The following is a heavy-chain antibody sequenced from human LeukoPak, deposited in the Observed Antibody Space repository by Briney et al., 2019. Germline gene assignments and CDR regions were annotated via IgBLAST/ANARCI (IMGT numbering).Heavy chain of an antibody. J-gene: IGHJ4*02. Sequence: GASVKVSCKASGYSFTIYAISWVRQAPGQGLEWMGWISTYDGDTNYAQKVQGRVTMTTDTSTSTAYMELRSLRSDDTAMYYCARDLGPRGIISPQGYWGQGTLVTVSS. CDR1: GYSFTIYA. V-gene: IGHV1-18*01. CDR2: ISTYDGDT. D-gene: IGHD5-24*01. CDR3: ARDLGPRGIISPQGY.